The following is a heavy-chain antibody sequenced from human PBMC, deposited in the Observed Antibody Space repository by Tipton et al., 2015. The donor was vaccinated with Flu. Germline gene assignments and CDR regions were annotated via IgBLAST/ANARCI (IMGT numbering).Heavy chain of an antibody. J-gene: IGHJ5*02. CDR1: GGSISTTNSY. CDR2: IDYSGST. CDR3: AKEGSYNILTNYYNKGVDP. D-gene: IGHD3-9*01. V-gene: IGHV4-39*07. Sequence: TLSLTCSVSGGSISTTNSYWGWIRQPPGKGLEWIGSIDYSGSTFNNPSLNSRATISVDTSKNQFSLRLTSVTAADTAVYYCAKEGSYNILTNYYNKGVDPWGQGTLVIVSS.